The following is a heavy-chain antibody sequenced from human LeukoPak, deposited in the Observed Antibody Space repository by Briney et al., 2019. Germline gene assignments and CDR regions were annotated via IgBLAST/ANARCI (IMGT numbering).Heavy chain of an antibody. D-gene: IGHD1-1*01. CDR2: IKTAGDT. J-gene: IGHJ4*02. V-gene: IGHV3-13*01. CDR1: GFTFSDYD. Sequence: PGGSLRLSCAASGFTFSDYDMHWVRQATGKGLEWVSAIKTAGDTNYTGSVKGRFTIARENAKNSLYLQMNSLRAGDTAVYYCARVAKERVGGVYYFDYWGQGTLVTVSS. CDR3: ARVAKERVGGVYYFDY.